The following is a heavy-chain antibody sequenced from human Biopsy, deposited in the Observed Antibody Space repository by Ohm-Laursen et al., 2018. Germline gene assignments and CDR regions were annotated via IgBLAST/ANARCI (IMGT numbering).Heavy chain of an antibody. V-gene: IGHV1-18*01. D-gene: IGHD4-17*01. J-gene: IGHJ4*02. CDR2: INTYSGNT. Sequence: ASVKVSCKASGYTFTTYGISWVRQAPGQGLEWMGWINTYSGNTNYGKKFHDRVVMTSDTSTSTAYLEHRSLRSDDTAVYYCARDYYPYVDYLKDVPLCDSWGQGTLVTVSS. CDR1: GYTFTTYG. CDR3: ARDYYPYVDYLKDVPLCDS.